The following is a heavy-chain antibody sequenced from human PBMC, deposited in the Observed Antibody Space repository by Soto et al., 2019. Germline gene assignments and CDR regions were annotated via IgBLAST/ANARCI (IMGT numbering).Heavy chain of an antibody. CDR1: GGTFSSYA. J-gene: IGHJ3*02. CDR3: ARDSVVATHAFDI. D-gene: IGHD1-26*01. Sequence: QVQLVQSGAEVKKPGSSVKVSCKASGGTFSSYAISWVRQAPGQGLEWMGGIIPIFATANYAQKFQGRVTITADGXTNTAYMELSTLSAEDTAVYYCARDSVVATHAFDIWGQGTMVTVSS. CDR2: IIPIFATA. V-gene: IGHV1-69*12.